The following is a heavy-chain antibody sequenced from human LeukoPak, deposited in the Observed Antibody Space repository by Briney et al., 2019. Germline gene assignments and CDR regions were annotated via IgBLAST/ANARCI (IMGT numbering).Heavy chain of an antibody. Sequence: ASVTVSCKASGYTFTSYDINWVRQAAGQGLEWMGWMNPNSGNTGYAQKFQGRVTMTRNTSISTAYMELSRLRSDDTAVYYCARASGSYWWFDSWGQGTLVTVSS. D-gene: IGHD1-26*01. CDR2: MNPNSGNT. V-gene: IGHV1-8*01. CDR1: GYTFTSYD. CDR3: ARASGSYWWFDS. J-gene: IGHJ5*01.